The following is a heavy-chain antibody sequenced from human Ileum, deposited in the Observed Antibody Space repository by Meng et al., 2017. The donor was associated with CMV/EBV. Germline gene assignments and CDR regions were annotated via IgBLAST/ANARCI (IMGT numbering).Heavy chain of an antibody. CDR1: WGSVSSNRAA. CDR2: TYYRSKWYN. V-gene: IGHV6-1*01. J-gene: IGHJ4*02. D-gene: IGHD1-1*01. CDR3: ARIAWNVAAF. Sequence: ALSWGSVSSNRAAWHWIRQSPSRGLEWLGRTYYRSKWYNDYAASVESRITINPDTSKNQFSLQLNSVTPDDTAVYYCARIAWNVAAFWGQGTLVTVSS.